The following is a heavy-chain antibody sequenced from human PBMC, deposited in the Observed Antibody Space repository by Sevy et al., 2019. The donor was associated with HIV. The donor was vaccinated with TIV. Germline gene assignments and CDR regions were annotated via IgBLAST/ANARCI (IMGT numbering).Heavy chain of an antibody. CDR3: ASFYSSSWGNASDI. CDR2: IIPIFGTA. CDR1: GGTFSSYA. J-gene: IGHJ3*02. Sequence: ASVKVSCKASGGTFSSYAISWVRQAPGQGLEWMGGIIPIFGTANYAQKFQGRVTITADKSTSTAYMELSSLRSEDTAVYYCASFYSSSWGNASDIWGQGTMVTVSS. V-gene: IGHV1-69*06. D-gene: IGHD6-13*01.